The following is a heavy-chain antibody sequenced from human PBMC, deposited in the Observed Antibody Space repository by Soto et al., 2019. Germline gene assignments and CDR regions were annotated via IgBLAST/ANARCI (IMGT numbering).Heavy chain of an antibody. CDR1: GFAFDING. Sequence: PGGSLRLSCAASGFAFDINGMTWVRQVPGKGLEWVSAISAGGGTTYYADPVKGRFTISRDNSKNMLYLQMNSLGAEDTAVYYCAKVRRDFAWLSELDYFDYWGQGTPVTVSS. J-gene: IGHJ4*02. D-gene: IGHD3-9*01. V-gene: IGHV3-23*01. CDR3: AKVRRDFAWLSELDYFDY. CDR2: ISAGGGTT.